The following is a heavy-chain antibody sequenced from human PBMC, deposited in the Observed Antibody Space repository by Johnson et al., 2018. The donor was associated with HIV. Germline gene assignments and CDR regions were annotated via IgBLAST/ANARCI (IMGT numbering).Heavy chain of an antibody. CDR2: ISYDGSNK. Sequence: VQLVESGGGVVQPGRSLRLSCAASGFTFSSYGMHWVRQAPGKGLEWVAVISYDGSNKYYADSVKGRFTISRDNAKNSLYLQMTSLRAEDTALYYCASQRWKQGDAFDIWGQGTMVTVSS. CDR3: ASQRWKQGDAFDI. D-gene: IGHD4-23*01. V-gene: IGHV3-30*03. CDR1: GFTFSSYG. J-gene: IGHJ3*02.